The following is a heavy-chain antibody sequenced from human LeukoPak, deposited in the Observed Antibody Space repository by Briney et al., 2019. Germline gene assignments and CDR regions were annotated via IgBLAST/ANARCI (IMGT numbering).Heavy chain of an antibody. CDR3: AREGALDSSGWFSFDY. V-gene: IGHV6-1*01. D-gene: IGHD6-19*01. CDR2: TYYRSKWYN. CDR1: GDSVSSNSAA. Sequence: SQTLSLTCAISGDSVSSNSAAWNWIRQSPSRGLEWLGRTYYRSKWYNDYAVSVKSRITINPDTSKNQFSLQLNSVTPEDTAVYYCAREGALDSSGWFSFDYWGQGTLVTDSS. J-gene: IGHJ4*02.